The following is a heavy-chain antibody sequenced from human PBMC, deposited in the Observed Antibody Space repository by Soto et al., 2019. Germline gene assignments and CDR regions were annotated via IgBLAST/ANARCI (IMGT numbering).Heavy chain of an antibody. CDR2: MNPNSGNA. Sequence: QVQLVQSGAEVKKPGASVKVSCKASGYPFTSYDSSWLGQATVQGLEWMGWMNPNSGNASYAQEFQGRVTMTRNTSISTAYSDLSRRRYGYPGSYYCAGEGVRGMDVWGQGTTVTVSS. V-gene: IGHV1-8*01. CDR3: AGEGVRGMDV. J-gene: IGHJ6*02. CDR1: GYPFTSYD. D-gene: IGHD3-16*01.